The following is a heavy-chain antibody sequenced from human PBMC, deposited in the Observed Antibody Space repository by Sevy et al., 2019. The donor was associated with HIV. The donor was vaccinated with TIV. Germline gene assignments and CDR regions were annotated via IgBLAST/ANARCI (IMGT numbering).Heavy chain of an antibody. Sequence: GGSLRLSCAASGFIFSDYYMSWIRQAPGKGLEWVSYISSSSTYTNYAGSVKGRFTISRDNAKNPLYVQMNSLRAEDTAVYYCARSQVGAMRGLYYFDYWGQGTLVTVSS. J-gene: IGHJ4*02. CDR2: ISSSSTYT. CDR1: GFIFSDYY. D-gene: IGHD1-26*01. CDR3: ARSQVGAMRGLYYFDY. V-gene: IGHV3-11*06.